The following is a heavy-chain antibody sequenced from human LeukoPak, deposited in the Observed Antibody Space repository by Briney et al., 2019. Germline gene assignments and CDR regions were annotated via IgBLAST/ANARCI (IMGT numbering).Heavy chain of an antibody. V-gene: IGHV1-69*10. J-gene: IGHJ5*02. CDR2: FTPILGTS. D-gene: IGHD2-2*01. CDR3: AKVVMTSANWFDP. CDR1: GGTFSSYA. Sequence: ASVKVSCKASGGTFSSYAISWVRQAPGQGLEWMGGFTPILGTSNYAQKLQGRVTITADKSTSTAYMELSSLRSEDTAIYYCAKVVMTSANWFDPWGQGTLVTVSS.